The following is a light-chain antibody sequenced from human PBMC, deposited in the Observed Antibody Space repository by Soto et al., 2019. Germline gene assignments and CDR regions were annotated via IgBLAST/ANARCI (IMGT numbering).Light chain of an antibody. CDR3: QQYNSLSFT. J-gene: IGKJ4*02. Sequence: DIQMTQSPSTLSASVGDRVTITCRASQSISSWLAWYQQKPGEAPKLLIYQASTLESGVPSRFSGTRSETDFTLTISSLQPEDFATYYCQQYNSLSFTFGRGTKVEIK. CDR2: QAS. CDR1: QSISSW. V-gene: IGKV1-5*03.